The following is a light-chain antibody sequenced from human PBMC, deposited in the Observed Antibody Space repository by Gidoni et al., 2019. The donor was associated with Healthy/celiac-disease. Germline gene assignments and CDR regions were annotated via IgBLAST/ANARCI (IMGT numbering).Light chain of an antibody. V-gene: IGKV3-11*01. Sequence: EIVLTHSPATLSLSPGERATLSCRASKSVSRYLAWYQQKPGQAPRLLIYDASNRATGIPARFSGSGSGTDFTLPISSLEPEDFAVYYCQQRSNWITFGQGTRLEIK. CDR2: DAS. J-gene: IGKJ5*01. CDR1: KSVSRY. CDR3: QQRSNWIT.